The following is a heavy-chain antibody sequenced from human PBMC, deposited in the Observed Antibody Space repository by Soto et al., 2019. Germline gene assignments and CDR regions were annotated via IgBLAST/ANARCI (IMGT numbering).Heavy chain of an antibody. Sequence: PGGSLRLSCAASGFTFSDYYMSWIRQAPGKGLEWVSYISSSGSTIYYADSVKGRFTISRDNAKNSLYLQMNSLRAEDTAVYYCARMRTTMVRGVTFDYWGQGTLVTVSS. V-gene: IGHV3-11*01. D-gene: IGHD3-10*01. J-gene: IGHJ4*02. CDR3: ARMRTTMVRGVTFDY. CDR2: ISSSGSTI. CDR1: GFTFSDYY.